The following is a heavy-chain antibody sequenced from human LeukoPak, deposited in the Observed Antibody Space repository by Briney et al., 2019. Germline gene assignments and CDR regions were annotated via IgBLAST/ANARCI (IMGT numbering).Heavy chain of an antibody. D-gene: IGHD3-16*01. CDR1: GFTFTTYW. J-gene: IGHJ4*02. CDR2: INGDGSNS. V-gene: IGHV3-74*01. Sequence: GGSLRLSCVAPGFTFTTYWMHWVRQAPGEGLVWVSRINGDGSNSNYADSVKGRFTISRDNARNTLYLQMNGLRAEDTALYYCARTSPTSHFDFWGQGTLVTVSS. CDR3: ARTSPTSHFDF.